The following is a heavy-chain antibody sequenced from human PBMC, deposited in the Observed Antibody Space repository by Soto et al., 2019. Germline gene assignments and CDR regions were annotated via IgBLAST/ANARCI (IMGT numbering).Heavy chain of an antibody. CDR1: GFTFGSHA. CDR3: ARVAYDQSGSTLDY. Sequence: GGSLRLSCAASGFTFGSHAMSWVRQAPGKGLEWVSGIRGGGDRTHYSDSVKGRFTVSRDNSKSTLYLQMISLRVEDTAVYYCARVAYDQSGSTLDYWGQGTRVTVSS. CDR2: IRGGGDRT. V-gene: IGHV3-23*01. D-gene: IGHD2-2*01. J-gene: IGHJ4*02.